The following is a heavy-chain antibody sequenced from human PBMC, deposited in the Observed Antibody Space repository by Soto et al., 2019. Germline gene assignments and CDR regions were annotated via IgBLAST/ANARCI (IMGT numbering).Heavy chain of an antibody. J-gene: IGHJ4*01. CDR1: GFMFSAYA. CDR3: ARDPSPYTSGWYGIDF. D-gene: IGHD6-19*01. CDR2: MSYDGTNK. Sequence: GGSLRLSCTASGFMFSAYAMLWVRQAPGKGLEWVAAMSYDGTNKYYADSLKGRFTISRDNSKNTLFLQMSSLTADDSAVYYCARDPSPYTSGWYGIDFWGLGTLVTVSS. V-gene: IGHV3-30-3*01.